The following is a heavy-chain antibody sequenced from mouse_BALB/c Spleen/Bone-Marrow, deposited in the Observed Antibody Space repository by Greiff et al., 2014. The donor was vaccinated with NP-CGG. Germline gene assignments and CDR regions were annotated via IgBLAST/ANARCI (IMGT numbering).Heavy chain of an antibody. CDR3: AIYYYGSSGFAY. Sequence: EVQLQQSGAELVKPGASVKLSCTASGFNIKDTYMHWVKHRPEQGLEWIGRIDPANGNTKYDPKFQGKATITADTSSNTAYLQLSSLTSEDTAVYYCAIYYYGSSGFAYWGQGTLVTVSA. V-gene: IGHV14-3*02. CDR1: GFNIKDTY. D-gene: IGHD1-1*01. CDR2: IDPANGNT. J-gene: IGHJ3*01.